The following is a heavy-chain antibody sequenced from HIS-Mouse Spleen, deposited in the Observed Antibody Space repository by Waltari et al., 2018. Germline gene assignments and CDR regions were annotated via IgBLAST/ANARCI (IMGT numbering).Heavy chain of an antibody. CDR1: GFTFSSYS. Sequence: EVQLVESGGGLVKPGGSLSLSCAAPGFTFSSYSLNWVGQAPGKGLEWVSSISSSSSYIYYADSVKGRFTISRDNAKNSLYLQMNSLRAEDTAVYYCARGYSSSEDYWGQGTLVTVSS. V-gene: IGHV3-21*01. CDR3: ARGYSSSEDY. CDR2: ISSSSSYI. J-gene: IGHJ4*02. D-gene: IGHD6-13*01.